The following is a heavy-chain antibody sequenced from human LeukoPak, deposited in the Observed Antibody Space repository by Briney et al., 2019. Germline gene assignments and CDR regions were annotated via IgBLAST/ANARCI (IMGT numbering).Heavy chain of an antibody. D-gene: IGHD4-17*01. J-gene: IGHJ3*02. CDR1: GGSISSGGYY. CDR2: IYYSGST. CDR3: ARDWLDFGIGAFDI. V-gene: IGHV4-31*03. Sequence: PSQTLSLTCTVSGGSISSGGYYWSWIRQHPGKGLEWIGYIYYSGSTYYNPSLKSRVTISVDTSKDQFSLKLSSVTAADTAVYYCARDWLDFGIGAFDIWGQGTMVIVSS.